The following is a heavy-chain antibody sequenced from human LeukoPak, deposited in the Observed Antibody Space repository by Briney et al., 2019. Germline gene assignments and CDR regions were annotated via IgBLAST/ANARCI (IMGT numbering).Heavy chain of an antibody. Sequence: GRSLRLSCAASGFTFDDYAMHWVRQAPGKGLEWVSSISSSSSYIYYADSVKGRFTISRDNAKNSLYLQMNSLRAEDTAVYYCARDINRWEIPRGGGFDSWGRGALVTVSS. D-gene: IGHD4-23*01. CDR1: GFTFDDYA. V-gene: IGHV3-21*01. CDR2: ISSSSSYI. J-gene: IGHJ4*02. CDR3: ARDINRWEIPRGGGFDS.